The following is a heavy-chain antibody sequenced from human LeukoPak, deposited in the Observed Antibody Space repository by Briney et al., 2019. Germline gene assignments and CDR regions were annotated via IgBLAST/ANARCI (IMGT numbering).Heavy chain of an antibody. D-gene: IGHD2-21*02. V-gene: IGHV4-59*08. CDR2: ISYSGST. Sequence: SETLSLTCTVSGGSMSSYYWSWIRQPPEKGLEWIGYISYSGSTNYNPSLKSRITISVDTSKNQFSLKLSSVTAADTAVYYCARSGVTALSWVDPWGQGTLVTVSS. CDR1: GGSMSSYY. J-gene: IGHJ5*02. CDR3: ARSGVTALSWVDP.